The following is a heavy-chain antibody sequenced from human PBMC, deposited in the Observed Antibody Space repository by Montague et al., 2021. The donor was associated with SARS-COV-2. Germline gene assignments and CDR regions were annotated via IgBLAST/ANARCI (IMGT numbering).Heavy chain of an antibody. Sequence: SETLSLTCTVSGGSISSSSYYWVRLRPPPGKGLVWIGSIYYSGSNYHYPSIKSPVTISAYTSKNQLSLKLSSVTAADTAVYYCARQENSSGWFKPDAFDIWGQGTMVTVSS. CDR3: ARQENSSGWFKPDAFDI. V-gene: IGHV4-39*01. CDR1: GGSISSSSYY. D-gene: IGHD6-19*01. CDR2: IYYSGSN. J-gene: IGHJ3*02.